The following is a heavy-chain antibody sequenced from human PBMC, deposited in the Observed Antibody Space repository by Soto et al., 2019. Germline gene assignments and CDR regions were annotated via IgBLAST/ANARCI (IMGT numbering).Heavy chain of an antibody. CDR3: ATFDDYGDYDYFDY. CDR1: GFTFSSYA. Sequence: QVQLVESGGGVVQPGRSLRLSCAASGFTFSSYAMHWVRQAPGKGLEGVAVISYDGSNKYYADSVKGRFTISRDNSKNTLYLQMNSLRAEDTAVYYCATFDDYGDYDYFDYWGQGTLVTVSS. V-gene: IGHV3-30-3*01. D-gene: IGHD4-17*01. J-gene: IGHJ4*02. CDR2: ISYDGSNK.